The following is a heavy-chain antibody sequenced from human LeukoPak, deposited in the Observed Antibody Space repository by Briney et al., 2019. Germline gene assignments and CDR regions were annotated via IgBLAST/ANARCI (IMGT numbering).Heavy chain of an antibody. CDR3: AREGVAGIVAFDI. D-gene: IGHD6-19*01. CDR2: ISSSSSYI. CDR1: GFTFSSYS. J-gene: IGHJ3*02. V-gene: IGHV3-21*01. Sequence: NPGGSLRLSCAASGFTFSSYSMNWVRQAPGKGLEWVSSISSSSSYIYYADSVKGRFTISRDNAKNSLYPQMNSLRAEDTAVYYCAREGVAGIVAFDIWGQGTMVTVSS.